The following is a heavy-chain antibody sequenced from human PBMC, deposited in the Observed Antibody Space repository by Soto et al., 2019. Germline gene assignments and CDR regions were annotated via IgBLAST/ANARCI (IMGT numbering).Heavy chain of an antibody. Sequence: GASVKVSCKASGYTFTSYYMHWVRQAPGQGLEWMGIINPSGGSTSYAQKFQGRVTMTRDTSTSTVYMELSSLRSEDTAVYYCARDHVDIVATRNFDYWGQGTLVTVSS. J-gene: IGHJ4*02. V-gene: IGHV1-46*01. CDR2: INPSGGST. D-gene: IGHD5-12*01. CDR3: ARDHVDIVATRNFDY. CDR1: GYTFTSYY.